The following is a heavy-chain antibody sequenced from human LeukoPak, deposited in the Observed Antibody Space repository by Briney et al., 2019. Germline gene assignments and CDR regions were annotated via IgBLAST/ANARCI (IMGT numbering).Heavy chain of an antibody. CDR2: IKTDGSNT. V-gene: IGHV3-74*01. Sequence: PGGSLRLSCAASGFTFSSYWMHWVRQAPGKGLVWVSRIKTDGSNTNYADSVKGRFTISRDNAKNSLFLQMNSLRAEDTALYYCARARGYAYGPFDFWGQGTLVIASS. D-gene: IGHD3-22*01. J-gene: IGHJ4*02. CDR1: GFTFSSYW. CDR3: ARARGYAYGPFDF.